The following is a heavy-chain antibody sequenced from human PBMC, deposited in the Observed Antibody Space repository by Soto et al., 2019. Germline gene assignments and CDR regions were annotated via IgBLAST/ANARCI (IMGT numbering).Heavy chain of an antibody. CDR3: ARVSYDGIYYGMDV. V-gene: IGHV3-21*01. CDR1: GFTFSSYS. CDR2: ISSSSSYI. J-gene: IGHJ6*02. Sequence: GGSLRLSCAASGFTFSSYSMNWVRQAPGKGLEWVSSISSSSSYIYYADSVKGRFTISRDNAKNSLYLQMNSLRAEDTAVYYCARVSYDGIYYGMDVWGRGTTVTVSS. D-gene: IGHD3-3*01.